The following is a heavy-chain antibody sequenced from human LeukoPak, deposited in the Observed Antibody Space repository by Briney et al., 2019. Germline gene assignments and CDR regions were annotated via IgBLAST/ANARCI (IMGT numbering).Heavy chain of an antibody. J-gene: IGHJ4*02. CDR3: ASWAGGDEPVASFDY. Sequence: ASVKVSCKASGYTFTGYYMHWMRHSPGQGLEWMGWINLSTGGTNYAQKFQSRVTMIRDTSISTAYMELRRLRYDDTAVYYCASWAGGDEPVASFDYWGQGTLITVSS. V-gene: IGHV1-2*02. D-gene: IGHD3-10*01. CDR2: INLSTGGT. CDR1: GYTFTGYY.